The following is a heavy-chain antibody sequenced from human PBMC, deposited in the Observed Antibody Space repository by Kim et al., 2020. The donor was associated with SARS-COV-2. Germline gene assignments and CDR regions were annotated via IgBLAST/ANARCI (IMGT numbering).Heavy chain of an antibody. V-gene: IGHV1-24*01. J-gene: IGHJ4*02. CDR2: FDPEYGET. D-gene: IGHD3-22*01. CDR3: ATLDSSGYYKEYYFDY. CDR1: GYTLTELS. Sequence: ASVKVSCKVSGYTLTELSMHWVRQAPGKGLEWMGGFDPEYGETIYAQKFQGRVTMTEDTSTDTVYMELSSLRSEDTAVYYCATLDSSGYYKEYYFDYWGQGTLVTVSS.